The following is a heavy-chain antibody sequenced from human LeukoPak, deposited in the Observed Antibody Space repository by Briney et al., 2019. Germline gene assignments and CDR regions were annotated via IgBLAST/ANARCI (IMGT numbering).Heavy chain of an antibody. V-gene: IGHV4-39*01. CDR2: IYYSGST. Sequence: SETLSFTCTVSGGSISSSSYYWGWIRQPPGKGLEWIGNIYYSGSTYYNPSLKSRVTISVDTSKNQFSLKLSSVTAADTAVYYCARGVTMIVVVIHDWYFDLWGRGTLVTVSS. CDR1: GGSISSSSYY. CDR3: ARGVTMIVVVIHDWYFDL. J-gene: IGHJ2*01. D-gene: IGHD3-22*01.